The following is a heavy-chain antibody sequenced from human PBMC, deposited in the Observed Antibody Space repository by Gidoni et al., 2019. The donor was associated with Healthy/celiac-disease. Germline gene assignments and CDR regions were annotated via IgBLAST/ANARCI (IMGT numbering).Heavy chain of an antibody. D-gene: IGHD2-15*01. CDR2: ISLNSGSI. CDR1: GFTFDDYA. CDR3: AKGRVVVAAMGSFDY. J-gene: IGHJ4*02. V-gene: IGHV3-9*01. Sequence: EVQLVESGGGLVQPGRSLRLSCAASGFTFDDYAMHWVRQAPGKGLEWVSGISLNSGSIGYADSVKGRFTISRDNAKNSLYLQMNSLRAEDTALYYCAKGRVVVAAMGSFDYWGQGTLVTVSS.